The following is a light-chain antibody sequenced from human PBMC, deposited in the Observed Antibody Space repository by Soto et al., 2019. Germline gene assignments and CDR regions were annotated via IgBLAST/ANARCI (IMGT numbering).Light chain of an antibody. CDR1: QSVSSN. Sequence: EIVMTQSPATLSVSPGERATLSCRASQSVSSNLAWYQQKPGQAHRLLIYGASTRATGIPARFSGSGSGTEFTLTISILQSGFFAVYYCQQYNNWFRTFGQGTMV. V-gene: IGKV3-15*01. CDR3: QQYNNWFRT. J-gene: IGKJ1*01. CDR2: GAS.